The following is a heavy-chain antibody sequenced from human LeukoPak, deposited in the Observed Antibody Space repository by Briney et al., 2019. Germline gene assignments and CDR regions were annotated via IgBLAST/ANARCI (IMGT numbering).Heavy chain of an antibody. CDR1: GFTVSSNY. Sequence: PGGSLRLSCAASGFTVSSNYMSWVRQAPGKGLEWVSVIYSGGSTYYADSVKGRFTTSRDNSKNTLYLQMNSLRAEDTAVYYCARAETGKYDYWGQGTLVTVSS. CDR3: ARAETGKYDY. CDR2: IYSGGST. V-gene: IGHV3-66*02. D-gene: IGHD1-1*01. J-gene: IGHJ4*02.